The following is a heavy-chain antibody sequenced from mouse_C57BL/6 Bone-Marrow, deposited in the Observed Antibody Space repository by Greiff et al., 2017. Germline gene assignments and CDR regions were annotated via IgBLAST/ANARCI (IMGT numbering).Heavy chain of an antibody. CDR3: TRVTSGY. CDR2: IDPETGGT. D-gene: IGHD2-12*01. Sequence: VQLQQSGAELVRPGASVTLSCKASGYTFTDYEMHWVKQTPVHGLEWIGAIDPETGGTAYNQKFKGKSILTADKSSSTSYMDLRSLTSEDSAVYCCTRVTSGYWGQGTTLTVSS. V-gene: IGHV1-15*01. CDR1: GYTFTDYE. J-gene: IGHJ2*01.